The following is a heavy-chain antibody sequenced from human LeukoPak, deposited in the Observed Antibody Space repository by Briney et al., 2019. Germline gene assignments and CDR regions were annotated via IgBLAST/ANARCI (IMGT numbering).Heavy chain of an antibody. CDR1: GFTFSSYS. D-gene: IGHD2-15*01. V-gene: IGHV3-21*01. J-gene: IGHJ6*03. CDR2: ISSSSSYI. CDR3: ARTPPAVRYCSGGSCYSTGYYYYYMDV. Sequence: GGSLRLSCAASGFTFSSYSMNWVRQAPGKGLEWVSSISSSSSYIYYADSVKGRFTISRDNAKNSLYLQMNSLRAEDTAVYYCARTPPAVRYCSGGSCYSTGYYYYYMDVWGKGTTVTVSS.